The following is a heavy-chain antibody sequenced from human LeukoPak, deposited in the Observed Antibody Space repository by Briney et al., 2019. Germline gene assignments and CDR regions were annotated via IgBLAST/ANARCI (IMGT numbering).Heavy chain of an antibody. V-gene: IGHV1-8*01. Sequence: ASVKVSCKASGYTFTSYDIHWVRQATGQGLEWMGWMNPNSGNTGYAQKFQGRVTMTRNTSISTAYMELSSLRSEDTAVYYCASQVTVTTDFSDYWGQGTLVTVSS. J-gene: IGHJ4*02. CDR2: MNPNSGNT. CDR1: GYTFTSYD. D-gene: IGHD4-17*01. CDR3: ASQVTVTTDFSDY.